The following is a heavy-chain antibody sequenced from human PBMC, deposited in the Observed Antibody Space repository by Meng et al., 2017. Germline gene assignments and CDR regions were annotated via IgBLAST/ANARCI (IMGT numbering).Heavy chain of an antibody. D-gene: IGHD2-15*01. Sequence: GESLKISCAASGFTVSSNYMSWVRQAPGKGLEWVAVISYDGSNKYYADSVKGRFTISRDNSKNTLYLQMNSLRAEDTAVYYCAREFRRYCSGGSCYSRGGYYYGMDVWGQGTTVTVSS. CDR2: ISYDGSNK. CDR1: GFTVSSNY. V-gene: IGHV3-30*03. J-gene: IGHJ6*02. CDR3: AREFRRYCSGGSCYSRGGYYYGMDV.